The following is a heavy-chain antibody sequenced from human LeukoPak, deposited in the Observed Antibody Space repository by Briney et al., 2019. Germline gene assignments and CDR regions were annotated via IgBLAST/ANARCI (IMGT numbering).Heavy chain of an antibody. V-gene: IGHV3-9*01. CDR2: ISWNSGSI. Sequence: GGSLRLSCAASGFTFDDYAMHWVRQAPGKGLEWVSGISWNSGSIGYADSVEGRFTISRDNAKNSLYLQMNSLRAEDTALYYCAKAGPYYYDSSGYYDYWGQGTLVTVSS. CDR1: GFTFDDYA. CDR3: AKAGPYYYDSSGYYDY. D-gene: IGHD3-22*01. J-gene: IGHJ4*02.